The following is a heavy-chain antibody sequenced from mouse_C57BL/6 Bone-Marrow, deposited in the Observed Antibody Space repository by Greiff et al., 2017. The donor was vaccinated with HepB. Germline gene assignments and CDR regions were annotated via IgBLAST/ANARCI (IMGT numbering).Heavy chain of an antibody. J-gene: IGHJ1*03. V-gene: IGHV1-18*01. CDR1: GYTFTDYN. Sequence: VQLKQSGPELVKPGASVKIPCKASGYTFTDYNMDWVKQSHGKSLEWIGDINPNNGGTIYNQKFKGKATLTVDKSSSTAYMELRSLTSEDTAVYYCAIKLPLYYYGSSYGYFDVWGTGTTVTVSS. CDR3: AIKLPLYYYGSSYGYFDV. D-gene: IGHD1-1*01. CDR2: INPNNGGT.